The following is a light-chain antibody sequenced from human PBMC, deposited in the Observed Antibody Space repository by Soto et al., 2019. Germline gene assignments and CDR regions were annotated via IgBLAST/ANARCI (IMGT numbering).Light chain of an antibody. CDR2: DAS. CDR3: QQYNTYSSLT. CDR1: QSISSW. J-gene: IGKJ4*01. Sequence: DIQMTQSPSTLSASVGDRVTITCRASQSISSWLAWYQQKLGTAPRLLIYDASSLESGVPSRFSGSGYGTEFTLTISSLQPDDFAPYYCQQYNTYSSLTFGGGTKVEIK. V-gene: IGKV1-5*01.